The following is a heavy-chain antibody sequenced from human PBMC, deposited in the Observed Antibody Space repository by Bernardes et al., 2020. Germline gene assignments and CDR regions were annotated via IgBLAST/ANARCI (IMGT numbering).Heavy chain of an antibody. CDR1: GFTFSSYA. CDR2: TDISGSTT. Sequence: GGSLRLSCAASGFTFSSYAMSWVRQAPGKGLEWVSVTDISGSTTHYADSVKGRFTVSRDNSKNTLSLQMNSLRVEDTAIYYCAKDLGLGRYCVSASCYTNAFDTWGQGTKVTVSS. J-gene: IGHJ3*02. V-gene: IGHV3-23*01. CDR3: AKDLGLGRYCVSASCYTNAFDT. D-gene: IGHD2-21*01.